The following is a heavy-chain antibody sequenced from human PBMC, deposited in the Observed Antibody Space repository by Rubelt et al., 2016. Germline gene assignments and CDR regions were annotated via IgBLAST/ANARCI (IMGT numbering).Heavy chain of an antibody. CDR2: INTNTENP. Sequence: QVQLVQSGAEVKKPGASVKVSCKASGYTFTSYGISWVRQAPGQGIEWMGWINTNTENPTYSRGFTGRFVLPLGTSVSPVYVQSSSLNAEDTAVYYCTTGYSRTWHDGYWGQGSLVTVCS. CDR3: TTGYSRTWHDGY. D-gene: IGHD6-13*01. CDR1: GYTFTSYG. V-gene: IGHV7-4-1*02. J-gene: IGHJ4*02.